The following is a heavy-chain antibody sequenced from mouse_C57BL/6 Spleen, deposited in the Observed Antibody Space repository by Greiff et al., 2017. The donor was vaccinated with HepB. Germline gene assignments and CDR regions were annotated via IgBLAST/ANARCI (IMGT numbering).Heavy chain of an antibody. V-gene: IGHV1-80*01. J-gene: IGHJ3*01. Sequence: QVQLKQSGAELVKPGASVKISCKASGYAFSSYWMNLVKQRPGKGLEWIGQIYPGDGDTNYNGKFKGKATLTADKSSSTAYMQLSSLTSEDSAVYFCARSDYDYDGAWFAYWGQGTLVTVSA. CDR3: ARSDYDYDGAWFAY. D-gene: IGHD2-4*01. CDR2: IYPGDGDT. CDR1: GYAFSSYW.